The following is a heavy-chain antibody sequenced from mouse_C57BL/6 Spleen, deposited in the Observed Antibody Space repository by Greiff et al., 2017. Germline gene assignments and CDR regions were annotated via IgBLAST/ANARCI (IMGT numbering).Heavy chain of an antibody. D-gene: IGHD1-1*01. CDR1: GYTFTTYP. J-gene: IGHJ1*03. CDR2: FHPYNDDT. CDR3: ARRGVYYGSSLYWYFDV. Sequence: VKLQESGAELVKPGASVKMSCKASGYTFTTYPIEWMKQNHGKSLEWIGNFHPYNDDTKYNEKFKGKATLTVEKSSSTVYLELSRLTSDDSAVYYCARRGVYYGSSLYWYFDVWGTGTTVTVSS. V-gene: IGHV1-47*01.